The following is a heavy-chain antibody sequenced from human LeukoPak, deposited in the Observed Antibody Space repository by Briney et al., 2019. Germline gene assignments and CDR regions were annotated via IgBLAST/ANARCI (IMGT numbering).Heavy chain of an antibody. CDR2: INAYNGNT. CDR1: GYTFINYG. D-gene: IGHD4-11*01. CDR3: ARGGYSNYVDY. V-gene: IGHV1-18*01. Sequence: ASVKVSCKASGYTFINYGINWVRQAPGQGLGWMGWINAYNGNTNYAQKVQGRVTMTTDTSASTAYMELRSLRSDDTAVYYCARGGYSNYVDYWGQGTLVTVSS. J-gene: IGHJ4*02.